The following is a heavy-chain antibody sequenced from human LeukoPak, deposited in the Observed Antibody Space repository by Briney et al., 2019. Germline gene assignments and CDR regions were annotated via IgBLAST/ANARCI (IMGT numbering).Heavy chain of an antibody. CDR2: ISFDGSNK. CDR3: AREGTVLRVFMTYPHFYMDV. CDR1: GFTFSNYP. D-gene: IGHD3-10*01. J-gene: IGHJ6*03. V-gene: IGHV3-30*04. Sequence: GGSLRLSCAASGFTFSNYPMHWVRQAPGKGLEWVAVISFDGSNKSYADSVKGRFTISRDNSKNTLYLHMNSLRYEDTAVYYCAREGTVLRVFMTYPHFYMDVWGKGTTVTVSS.